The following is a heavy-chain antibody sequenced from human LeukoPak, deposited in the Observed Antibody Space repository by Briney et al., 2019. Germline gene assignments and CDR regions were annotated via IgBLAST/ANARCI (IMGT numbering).Heavy chain of an antibody. D-gene: IGHD5-18*01. V-gene: IGHV3-21*01. J-gene: IGHJ4*02. Sequence: GGSLRLSCAASGFTFSSYSMNWVRQAPGKGLEWVSSISSSSSYLYYADSVKGRFTISRDNAKNSLYLQMNSLRAEDTAVYYCARAGMGVLGYSYGALFDYWGQGTLVTVSS. CDR3: ARAGMGVLGYSYGALFDY. CDR2: ISSSSSYL. CDR1: GFTFSSYS.